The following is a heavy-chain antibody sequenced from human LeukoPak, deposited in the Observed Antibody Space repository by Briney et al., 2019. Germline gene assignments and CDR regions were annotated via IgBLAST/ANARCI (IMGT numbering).Heavy chain of an antibody. D-gene: IGHD3-10*02. J-gene: IGHJ4*02. CDR3: ARTPMCFDC. Sequence: PGGSLGLSCAASGFTFSNYWMSWVRQAPGKGLEWVANIKQDGSEKYYVDSVKGRFTISRDNAKNSLYLQMSSLRAEDTAVYYCARTPMCFDCWGQGTLVTVSS. CDR2: IKQDGSEK. CDR1: GFTFSNYW. V-gene: IGHV3-7*03.